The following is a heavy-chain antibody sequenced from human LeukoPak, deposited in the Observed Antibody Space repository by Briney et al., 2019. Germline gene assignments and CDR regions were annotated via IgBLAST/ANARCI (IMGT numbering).Heavy chain of an antibody. CDR1: GYTFTDYY. D-gene: IGHD5-18*01. V-gene: IGHV1-2*02. CDR2: ITPNSGGT. Sequence: ASVQVSCKASGYTFTDYYMVWVRQAPGQGLEGMGWITPNSGGTNYAQKFQGRVTMTRDTSISTAYMELSRLRSDDTAMYYCARGTGEGYSYGRYYLDYWGQGTLVTVSS. J-gene: IGHJ4*02. CDR3: ARGTGEGYSYGRYYLDY.